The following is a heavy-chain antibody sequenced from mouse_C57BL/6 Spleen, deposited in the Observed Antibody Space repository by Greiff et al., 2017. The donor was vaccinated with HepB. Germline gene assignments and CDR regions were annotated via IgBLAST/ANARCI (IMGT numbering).Heavy chain of an antibody. CDR1: GYTFTDHT. D-gene: IGHD2-4*01. CDR2: IYPRDGST. CDR3: AIIYYDYDERFYYAMDY. J-gene: IGHJ4*01. V-gene: IGHV1-78*01. Sequence: QVQLQQSDAELVKPGASVKISCKVSGYTFTDHTIHWMKQRPEQGLEWIGYIYPRDGSTKYNEKFKGKATLTADKSSSTAYMQLNSLTSEDSAVYFCAIIYYDYDERFYYAMDYWGQGTSVTVSS.